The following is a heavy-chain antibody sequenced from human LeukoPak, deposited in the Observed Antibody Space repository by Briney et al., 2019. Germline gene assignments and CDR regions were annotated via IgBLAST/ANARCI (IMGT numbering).Heavy chain of an antibody. CDR3: ARMNGGGNFDY. D-gene: IGHD4-23*01. Sequence: GGSLRLSCAASGFTFSSYAMHWVRQAPGKGLEYVSAISSNGGSTYYANSVKGRFTISRDNSKNTLYLQMGSLRAEDMAVYYCARMNGGGNFDYWGQGTLVTVSS. CDR2: ISSNGGST. CDR1: GFTFSSYA. J-gene: IGHJ4*02. V-gene: IGHV3-64*01.